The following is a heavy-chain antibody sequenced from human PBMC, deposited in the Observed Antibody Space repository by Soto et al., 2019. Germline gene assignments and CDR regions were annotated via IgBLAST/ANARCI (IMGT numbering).Heavy chain of an antibody. Sequence: PSETLSLTCTVSGGSISSSSYYWAWIRQPPGKGLEWIGSIYYSGSTYYNPSLKSRVTISVDTSKNQFSLKLSSVTAADTAVYYCASQQLVHYYYVMYVWGQGTTVTVSS. CDR1: GGSISSSSYY. CDR3: ASQQLVHYYYVMYV. D-gene: IGHD6-13*01. CDR2: IYYSGST. V-gene: IGHV4-39*01. J-gene: IGHJ6*02.